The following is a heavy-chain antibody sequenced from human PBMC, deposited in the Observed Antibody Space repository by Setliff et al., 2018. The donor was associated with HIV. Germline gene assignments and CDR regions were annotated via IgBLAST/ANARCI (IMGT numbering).Heavy chain of an antibody. CDR3: ARVPSAGVGSRPDLYHWFDP. CDR2: IETTGTV. V-gene: IGHV4-4*08. J-gene: IGHJ5*02. D-gene: IGHD3-3*01. CDR1: GDSIRSQF. Sequence: NPSETLSLTCNLSGDSIRSQFWTWIRQTPGKGLEWIASIETTGTVNYSPSLKSRVSISLDPSRSQFSLTLRSVTAADTAVYYCARVPSAGVGSRPDLYHWFDPWGQGTLVTVSS.